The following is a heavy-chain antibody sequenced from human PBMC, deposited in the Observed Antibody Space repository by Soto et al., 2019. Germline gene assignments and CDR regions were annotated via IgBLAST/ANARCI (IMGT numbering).Heavy chain of an antibody. V-gene: IGHV3-21*01. Sequence: PGGSLRLSCAASGFTFSSYWMHWVRQAPGKGLEWVSSISSSSSHIYYADSVKGRFSVSRDNAKNSLYLQMNSLRAEDTAVYYFGRVQPYYDILTGLYFYYDMDVWGQGTTVTVSS. CDR2: ISSSSSHI. CDR1: GFTFSSYW. J-gene: IGHJ6*02. D-gene: IGHD3-9*01. CDR3: GRVQPYYDILTGLYFYYDMDV.